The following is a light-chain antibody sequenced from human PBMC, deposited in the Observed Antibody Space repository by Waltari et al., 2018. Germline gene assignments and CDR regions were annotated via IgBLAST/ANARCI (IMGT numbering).Light chain of an antibody. CDR3: QQRSNWPPEYT. J-gene: IGKJ2*01. CDR1: QSVSSY. Sequence: EIVLTQSPATLSLSPGESATLSCRASQSVSSYLAWYQQKPGQATRLLIYDAFNTASGIPARFSGSGSGTDFTLTISSLGPEDFAVYYCQQRSNWPPEYTFGQGTKLEI. V-gene: IGKV3-11*01. CDR2: DAF.